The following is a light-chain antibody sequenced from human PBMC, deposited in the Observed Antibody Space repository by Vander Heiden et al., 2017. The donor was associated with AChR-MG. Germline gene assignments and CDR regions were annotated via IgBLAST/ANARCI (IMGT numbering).Light chain of an antibody. J-gene: IGKJ3*01. CDR1: HSVTNN. Sequence: ELVMTQSSATLPAPSGERATLSCRASHSVTNNLAWYQQKPGQAPRLLIYGASTRATGIPARFSGSGSGTEFTLTISSLRSEDFAIYYCQRYKNWPRFTFGHGTKVDIK. CDR3: QRYKNWPRFT. CDR2: GAS. V-gene: IGKV3D-15*01.